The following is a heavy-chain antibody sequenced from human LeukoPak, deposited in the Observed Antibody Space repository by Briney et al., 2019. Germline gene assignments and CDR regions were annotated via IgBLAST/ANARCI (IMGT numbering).Heavy chain of an antibody. V-gene: IGHV3-72*01. CDR1: GFTLSDHY. J-gene: IGHJ6*02. CDR2: IRNKANSTTT. D-gene: IGHD3-3*01. CDR3: GRTQGVGRTVYGMYC. Sequence: GGSLRLSCAASGFTLSDHYIDWVRQAPGRGLEWVCRIRNKANSTTTKYAASVKGRFTISTANSKHSLYLQINSLKTAAAADYYCGRTQGVGRTVYGMYCGGQGPTVTVSS.